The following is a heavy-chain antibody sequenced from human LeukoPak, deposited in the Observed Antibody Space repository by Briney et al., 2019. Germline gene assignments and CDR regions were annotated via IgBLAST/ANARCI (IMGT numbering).Heavy chain of an antibody. D-gene: IGHD1-26*01. CDR1: GGSISTSNYY. CDR3: AKDRSIGTYYTFDH. J-gene: IGHJ4*02. Sequence: PSETLSLTCTVSGGSISTSNYYWGWIRQAPGKGLEWVSSISASAAMTYYADSVRGRFTVSRDNSNNTLYLQMSSLTAADTAVYYCAKDRSIGTYYTFDHWGQGTLVTVSS. V-gene: IGHV3-23*01. CDR2: ISASAAMT.